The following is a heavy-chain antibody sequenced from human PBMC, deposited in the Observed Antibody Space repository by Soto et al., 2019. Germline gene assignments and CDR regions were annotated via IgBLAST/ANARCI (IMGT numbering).Heavy chain of an antibody. CDR2: IYSGGSA. V-gene: IGHV3-66*04. D-gene: IGHD5-18*01. CDR1: GFTVSSNY. Sequence: EVQLVESGGGLVQPGGSLRLSCAASGFTVSSNYMSWVRQAPGKGLEWVSVIYSGGSAYYAYSVKGRCTISRDNSKNTLYLQMHSLRAEVAAVYYCARHVYSYGGGAFAYWGQGNLVTVSS. CDR3: ARHVYSYGGGAFAY. J-gene: IGHJ4*02.